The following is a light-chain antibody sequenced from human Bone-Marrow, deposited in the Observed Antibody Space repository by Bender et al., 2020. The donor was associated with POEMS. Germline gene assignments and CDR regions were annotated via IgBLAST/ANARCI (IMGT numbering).Light chain of an antibody. CDR1: NLETKS. CDR2: DDS. CDR3: MIWPSNGVVI. Sequence: SYELTQPPSVSVAPGQTASITCGGDNLETKSVHWYQRKPGQAPVLVVYDDSDRPLGIPERFSGSNSGNTASLTISGLQSEDEADYYCMIWPSNGVVIIGGGTKLTVL. V-gene: IGLV3-21*02. J-gene: IGLJ2*01.